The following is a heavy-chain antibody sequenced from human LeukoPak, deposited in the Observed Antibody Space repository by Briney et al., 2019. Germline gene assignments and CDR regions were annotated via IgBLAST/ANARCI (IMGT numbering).Heavy chain of an antibody. CDR1: GFTFSSYS. J-gene: IGHJ3*02. Sequence: GGSLRLSCAASGFTFSSYSMNWFRQAPGKGLEWVSYISSSSSTIYYADSVKGRFTISRDNAKNSLYLQMNSLRAEDTAVYYCARVGTAMPYRGPDASDIWGQGTMVTVSS. CDR2: ISSSSSTI. D-gene: IGHD5-18*01. V-gene: IGHV3-48*04. CDR3: ARVGTAMPYRGPDASDI.